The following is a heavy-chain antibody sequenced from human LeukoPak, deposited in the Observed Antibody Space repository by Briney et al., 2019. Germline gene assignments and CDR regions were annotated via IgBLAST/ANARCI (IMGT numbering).Heavy chain of an antibody. CDR3: ARGVTYYYGSGSYYNVGLDGMDV. V-gene: IGHV4-30-4*01. D-gene: IGHD3-10*01. CDR1: GGSINSGDYY. Sequence: SQTLSLTCTVSGGSINSGDYYWSWIRQPPGKGLEWIGYIYYSGNTYYNPSLKSRSAISIDTSKNHFSLKLSSVAAADTAVYFCARGVTYYYGSGSYYNVGLDGMDVWGQGTTVTVSS. CDR2: IYYSGNT. J-gene: IGHJ6*02.